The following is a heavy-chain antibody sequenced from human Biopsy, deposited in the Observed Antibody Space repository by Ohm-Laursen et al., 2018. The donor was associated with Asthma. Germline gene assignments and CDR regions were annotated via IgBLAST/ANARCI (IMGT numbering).Heavy chain of an antibody. J-gene: IGHJ6*02. CDR2: IIPIFGTA. Sequence: GSSVKVSCKSSAYTITSNAMHWVRQAPGQRLEWMGGIIPIFGTANYAQKFQGRVTITADESTSTAYLELSSLRSEDTAVYYCARWGIQGVRFWGMDVWGQGTTVTVSS. CDR3: ARWGIQGVRFWGMDV. D-gene: IGHD3-10*01. V-gene: IGHV1-69*01. CDR1: AYTITSNA.